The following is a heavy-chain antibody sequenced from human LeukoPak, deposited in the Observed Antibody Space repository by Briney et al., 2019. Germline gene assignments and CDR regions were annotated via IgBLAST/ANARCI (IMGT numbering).Heavy chain of an antibody. V-gene: IGHV1-8*01. Sequence: ASVKVSCKASGYTFTSYDINWVRQATGQGLEWMGWMNPNNGNTDYAQKFRGRVTMTRNTSISTAYLELSSLRSEDTAVYYCARDRYDSSDYYVYWGQGTLVSVSS. CDR2: MNPNNGNT. J-gene: IGHJ4*02. CDR3: ARDRYDSSDYYVY. D-gene: IGHD3-22*01. CDR1: GYTFTSYD.